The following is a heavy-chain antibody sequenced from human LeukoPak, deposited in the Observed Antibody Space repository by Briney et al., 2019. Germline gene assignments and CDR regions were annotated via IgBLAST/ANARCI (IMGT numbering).Heavy chain of an antibody. D-gene: IGHD3-3*01. CDR2: IILIFGTA. CDR1: GGTFTSYV. J-gene: IGHJ6*03. CDR3: ARDAGDDFWSGYSYMDV. V-gene: IGHV1-69*05. Sequence: SVKVSCKASGGTFTSYVIGWVRQAPGQGLGGMGGIILIFGTANYAQKFQGRVTITTDESTSTAYMELSSLRSEDTAVYYCARDAGDDFWSGYSYMDVWGKGTTVTVSS.